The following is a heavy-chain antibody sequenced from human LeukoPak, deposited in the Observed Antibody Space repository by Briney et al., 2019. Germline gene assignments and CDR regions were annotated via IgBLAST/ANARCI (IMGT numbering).Heavy chain of an antibody. V-gene: IGHV1-69*13. CDR3: AREEQQLVPKYYYYYYGMDV. Sequence: SVKVSCKASGGTFSSYAISWVRQAPGQGLEWMGGIIPIFGTANYAQKFQGRVTITADESTGTAYMELSSLRSEDTAVYYCAREEQQLVPKYYYYYYGMDVWGQGITVTVSS. J-gene: IGHJ6*02. D-gene: IGHD6-13*01. CDR2: IIPIFGTA. CDR1: GGTFSSYA.